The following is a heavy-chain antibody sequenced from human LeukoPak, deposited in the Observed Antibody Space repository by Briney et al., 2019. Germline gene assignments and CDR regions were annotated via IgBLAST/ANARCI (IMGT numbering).Heavy chain of an antibody. CDR2: ISYDGSNK. CDR1: GFTFSSYA. CDR3: ARDGARGEEMDY. V-gene: IGHV3-30-3*01. J-gene: IGHJ4*02. Sequence: PGGSLRLSCAASGFTFSSYAMHWVRQAPGKGLEWVAVISYDGSNKYYADSVKGRFTISRDNSKNTLYLQMNCLRAEDTAVYYCARDGARGEEMDYWGQGTLVTVSS. D-gene: IGHD3-10*01.